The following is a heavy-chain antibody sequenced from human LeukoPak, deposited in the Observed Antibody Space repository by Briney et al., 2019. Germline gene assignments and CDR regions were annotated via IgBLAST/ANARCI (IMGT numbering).Heavy chain of an antibody. Sequence: GGSLRLSCAASGFTFSSYGMHWVRQAPGKGLEWVAVISYDGSNKYYADSVKGRFTISRDNSKNTLYLQMNSLRAEDTAVYYCAKPDGDCSGGSCYLSAFDIWGQGTMVTVSS. CDR1: GFTFSSYG. CDR2: ISYDGSNK. CDR3: AKPDGDCSGGSCYLSAFDI. J-gene: IGHJ3*02. V-gene: IGHV3-30*18. D-gene: IGHD2-15*01.